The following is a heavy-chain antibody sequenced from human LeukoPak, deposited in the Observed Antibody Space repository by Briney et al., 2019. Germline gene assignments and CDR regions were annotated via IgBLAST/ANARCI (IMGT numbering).Heavy chain of an antibody. V-gene: IGHV1-8*01. CDR3: ARNYYYDFWSGYYRTIGFDC. Sequence: ASVKVSCKASGYTFTSYDINWVRQATGQGLEWMGWMNPNSGNTGYAQKFQGRVTMTRNTSISTAYMELSSLRSEDTAVYYCARNYYYDFWSGYYRTIGFDCWGQGTLVTVSS. J-gene: IGHJ4*02. D-gene: IGHD3-3*01. CDR2: MNPNSGNT. CDR1: GYTFTSYD.